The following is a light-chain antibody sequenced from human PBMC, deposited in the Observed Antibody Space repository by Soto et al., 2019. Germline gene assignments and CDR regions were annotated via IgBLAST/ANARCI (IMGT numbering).Light chain of an antibody. J-gene: IGKJ1*01. Sequence: EIVLTQSPGTLSVSPGERATLSCRASQSVSSKLAWYQQKPGQAPRLLFYGASTVATGIPARFIGSGSETEFTLSISSLQSEDFAVYYCQQYNNWPGTVGQGTKVEIK. V-gene: IGKV3-15*01. CDR3: QQYNNWPGT. CDR2: GAS. CDR1: QSVSSK.